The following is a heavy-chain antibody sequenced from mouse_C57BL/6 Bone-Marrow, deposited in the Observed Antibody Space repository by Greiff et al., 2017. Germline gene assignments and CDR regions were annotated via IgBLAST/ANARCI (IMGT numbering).Heavy chain of an antibody. CDR3: ARGDYYGSGSDY. Sequence: DVLLVESGGGLVKPGGSLKLSCAASGFTFSDYGMHWVRQAPEKGLEWVAYISSGSSTIYYADTVKGRFTISRDNAKNTLFLQMTSLRAEDTAKYYCARGDYYGSGSDYWGQGTTLTVSS. D-gene: IGHD1-1*01. J-gene: IGHJ2*01. CDR2: ISSGSSTI. V-gene: IGHV5-17*01. CDR1: GFTFSDYG.